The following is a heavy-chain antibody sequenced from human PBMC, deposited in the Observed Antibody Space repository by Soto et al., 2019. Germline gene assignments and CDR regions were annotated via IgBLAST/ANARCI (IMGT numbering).Heavy chain of an antibody. CDR1: GYNFTSYW. CDR2: IDPSDSYT. J-gene: IGHJ6*02. D-gene: IGHD3-3*01. V-gene: IGHV5-10-1*01. Sequence: PGESLKISCKGSGYNFTSYWITWVRQMPGKGLEWMGRIDPSDSYTNYSPSFQGHVTISTDKSISTAYLQWSSLKASDTAMYYCARPSQLGTIFLGYGLDVWGQGTPVTVSS. CDR3: ARPSQLGTIFLGYGLDV.